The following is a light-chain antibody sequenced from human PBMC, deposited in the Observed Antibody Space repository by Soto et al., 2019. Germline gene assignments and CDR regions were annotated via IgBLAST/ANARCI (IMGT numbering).Light chain of an antibody. V-gene: IGKV2-28*01. Sequence: DIVMIQSPLSLPVTPGEPASISCRSSQSLLHRNGHNYLDWYLQKPGQSPQLLIYLGSNRASGVPDRFSGSGSGTDFTLKISTVEAEDVGVYYCMQALQTPWAFGQGTKVEIK. J-gene: IGKJ1*01. CDR3: MQALQTPWA. CDR2: LGS. CDR1: QSLLHRNGHNY.